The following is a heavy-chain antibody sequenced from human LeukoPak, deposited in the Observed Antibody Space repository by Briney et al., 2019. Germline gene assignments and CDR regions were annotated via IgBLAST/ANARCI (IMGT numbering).Heavy chain of an antibody. Sequence: SQTLSLTCAISGDSVSSNNAAWSWLRQSPSRGLEWLGRTYYRSKWYNDYEGSVKSRITINPDTPKNQFSLKLSSVTAADTAVYYCARPYGDYAWFDPWGQGTLVTVSS. CDR1: GDSVSSNNAA. D-gene: IGHD4-17*01. J-gene: IGHJ5*02. CDR3: ARPYGDYAWFDP. CDR2: TYYRSKWYN. V-gene: IGHV6-1*01.